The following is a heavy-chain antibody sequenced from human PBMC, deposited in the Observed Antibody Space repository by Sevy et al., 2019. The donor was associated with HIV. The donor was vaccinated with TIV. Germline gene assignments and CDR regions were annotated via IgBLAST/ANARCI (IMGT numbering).Heavy chain of an antibody. V-gene: IGHV4-59*12. CDR1: GASISRYY. CDR3: ARKNCTNGVCCLDY. CDR2: IYFSGST. J-gene: IGHJ4*02. Sequence: SETLSLTCTVSGASISRYYWSWIRQPPGKGLEWIGYIYFSGSTNYTPSLRRRVTISVDTSRNQFSLKLSSVTAADTAVYYCARKNCTNGVCCLDYWGPGTLVTVSS. D-gene: IGHD2-8*01.